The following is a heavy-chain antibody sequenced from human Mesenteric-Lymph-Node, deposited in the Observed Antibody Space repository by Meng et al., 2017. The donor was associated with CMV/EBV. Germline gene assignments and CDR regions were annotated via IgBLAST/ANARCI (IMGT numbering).Heavy chain of an antibody. V-gene: IGHV3-73*01. Sequence: ASGFTFSGSAMHWVRQASGKGLEWVSRISSKANSYATAYAASVKVRFTISRDDSKNTAYLQMNSLKTEDTAVYYCTRLPDPHGMDVWGQGTTVTVSS. CDR3: TRLPDPHGMDV. CDR2: ISSKANSYAT. J-gene: IGHJ6*02. CDR1: GFTFSGSA.